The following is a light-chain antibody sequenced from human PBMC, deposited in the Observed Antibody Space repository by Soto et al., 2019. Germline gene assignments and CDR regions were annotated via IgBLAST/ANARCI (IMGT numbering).Light chain of an antibody. V-gene: IGLV5-45*03. J-gene: IGLJ2*01. CDR2: YKSDSDN. Sequence: QSVLTQPSSLSASPGASASLTCTLSSGFSVGTYSIFWYQQKPGSPPQYLLRYKSDSDNQQVSGVPSRFSGSKDVLANAGILLISGLQSEDEADYYCMIWHNSASVFGGGTKVTVL. CDR1: SGFSVGTYS. CDR3: MIWHNSASV.